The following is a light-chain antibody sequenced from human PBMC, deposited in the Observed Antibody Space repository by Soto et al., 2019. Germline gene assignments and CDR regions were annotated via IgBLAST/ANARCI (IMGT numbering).Light chain of an antibody. Sequence: DIQMTQSPSSLSASVGDRVTITCRTSQSIDIYLHWYQQKPGTAPKLLIYGASSLQSGVPSRFSGSGSGTDFTLTIRSLQPEDFATYYCQQTSNTPQTFGGGTKVDIK. CDR1: QSIDIY. CDR2: GAS. J-gene: IGKJ4*01. V-gene: IGKV1-39*01. CDR3: QQTSNTPQT.